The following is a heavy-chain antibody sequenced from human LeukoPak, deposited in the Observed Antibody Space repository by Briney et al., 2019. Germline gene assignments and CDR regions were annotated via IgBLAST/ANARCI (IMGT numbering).Heavy chain of an antibody. D-gene: IGHD2-15*01. V-gene: IGHV3-23*01. CDR3: AKDERYCSGGSCYSTYFQH. CDR1: GFTFSSYA. J-gene: IGHJ1*01. Sequence: GGSLRLSCGASGFTFSSYAMSWVRQAPGKGLEWVSAISGSGGSTYYADSVKGRFTISRDNSKNTLYLQMNSLRAEDTAVYYCAKDERYCSGGSCYSTYFQHWGQGTLVTVSS. CDR2: ISGSGGST.